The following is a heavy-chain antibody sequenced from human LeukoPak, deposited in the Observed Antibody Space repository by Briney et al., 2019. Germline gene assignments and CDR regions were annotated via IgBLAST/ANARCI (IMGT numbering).Heavy chain of an antibody. D-gene: IGHD1-7*01. V-gene: IGHV3-7*01. CDR1: VFTFRNYC. CDR2: INQEGSQI. J-gene: IGHJ2*01. CDR3: ARGNCQFEA. Sequence: GGSLRLSCAASVFTFRNYCMTWVRQAPGKGVDWVAHINQEGSQISSVDSLKGRFIISRDNGKNALILQLTSTRAEDTAVYSCARGNCQFEAWGRGPLVIVSS.